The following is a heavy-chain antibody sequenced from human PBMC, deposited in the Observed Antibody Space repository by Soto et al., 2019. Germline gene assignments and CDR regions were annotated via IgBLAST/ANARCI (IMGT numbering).Heavy chain of an antibody. D-gene: IGHD5-18*01. V-gene: IGHV4-39*01. CDR2: IYYSGST. J-gene: IGHJ6*02. Sequence: SETLSLTCTVSGGSISSSSYYWGWIRQPPGKGLEWIGSIYYSGSTYYNPSLKSRVTISVDTSKNQFSLKLSSVTAADTAVYYCAKQQRGYSYGRYYYGMDVWGQGTTVTVSS. CDR3: AKQQRGYSYGRYYYGMDV. CDR1: GGSISSSSYY.